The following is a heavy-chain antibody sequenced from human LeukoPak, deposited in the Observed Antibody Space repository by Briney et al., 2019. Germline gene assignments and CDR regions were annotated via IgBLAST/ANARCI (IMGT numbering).Heavy chain of an antibody. CDR1: GFTFSSYG. J-gene: IGHJ3*02. Sequence: GGSLRLSCAASGFTFSSYGMHWVRPAPGKGLEWVAFIRYDGSNKYYADSVKGRFTISRDNSKNTLYLQMNSLRAEGTAVYYCARIPYSSSLTDAFDIWGQGTMVTVYS. V-gene: IGHV3-30*02. CDR2: IRYDGSNK. CDR3: ARIPYSSSLTDAFDI. D-gene: IGHD6-6*01.